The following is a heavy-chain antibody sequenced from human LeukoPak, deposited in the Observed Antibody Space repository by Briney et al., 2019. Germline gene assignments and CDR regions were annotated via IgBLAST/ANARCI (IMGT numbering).Heavy chain of an antibody. J-gene: IGHJ4*02. CDR3: AKAQSITMIVVVIYFDY. CDR1: GFTFSSYG. Sequence: GGSLRLSCAASGFTFSSYGMSWVRQAPGKGLEWVSAISGSGGSTHYADSVKGRFTISRDNSKNTLYLQMNSLRAEDTAVYYCAKAQSITMIVVVIYFDYWGQGTLVTVSS. CDR2: ISGSGGST. V-gene: IGHV3-23*01. D-gene: IGHD3-22*01.